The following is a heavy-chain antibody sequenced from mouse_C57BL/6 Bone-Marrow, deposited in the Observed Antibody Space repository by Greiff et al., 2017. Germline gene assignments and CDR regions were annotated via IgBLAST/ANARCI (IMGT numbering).Heavy chain of an antibody. CDR2: IDPSDSYT. V-gene: IGHV1-50*01. J-gene: IGHJ4*01. CDR3: ASVGDY. Sequence: VQLQQPGAELVKPGASVKLSCKASGYTFTSYWMQWVKQRPGQGLEWIGEIDPSDSYTNYNQKFKGKATLTVDTSSSTAYMQLSSLTSEDSAVYYCASVGDYWGQGTSVTVSS. CDR1: GYTFTSYW.